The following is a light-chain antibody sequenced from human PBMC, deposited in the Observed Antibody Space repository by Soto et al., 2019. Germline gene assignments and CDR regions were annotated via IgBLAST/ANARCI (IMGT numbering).Light chain of an antibody. CDR1: QTISTW. V-gene: IGKV1-5*01. J-gene: IGKJ2*01. Sequence: GDRVTITCRASQTISTWMAWYQQKPGKAPKLLVYDASTLQSGVASRFSGSGSGTEFTLIISGLQPDDSATYYCQQYTNTNXPWMFAQGTK. CDR2: DAS. CDR3: QQYTNTNXPWM.